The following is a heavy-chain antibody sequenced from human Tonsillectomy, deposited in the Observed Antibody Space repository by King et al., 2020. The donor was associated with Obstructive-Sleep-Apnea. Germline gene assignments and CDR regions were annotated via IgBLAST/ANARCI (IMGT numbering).Heavy chain of an antibody. D-gene: IGHD3-3*01. Sequence: DVQLVESGGGLVQPGGSLRLSCAASGFTFSDHYMDWVRQAPGKGLEWVGRTRNKANSYTTEYAASVKGRFTISRDDSKNSLYLQMNSLKTEDTAVYYCARQVLRGPWFDPWGQGTLVTVSS. CDR2: TRNKANSYTT. CDR3: ARQVLRGPWFDP. J-gene: IGHJ5*02. V-gene: IGHV3-72*01. CDR1: GFTFSDHY.